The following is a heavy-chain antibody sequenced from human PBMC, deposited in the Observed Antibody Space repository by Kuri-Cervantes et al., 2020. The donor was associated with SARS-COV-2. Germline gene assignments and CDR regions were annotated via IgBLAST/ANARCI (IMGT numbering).Heavy chain of an antibody. CDR2: VSYTGNT. J-gene: IGHJ4*02. D-gene: IGHD1-26*01. Sequence: SQTLSLTCAVYGGSFSGYYWSWIRQPPGKGLEWIGYVSYTGNTYYNPSLKSRVAVSVETTKNQFSLNLRSVTAADTAVYYCARLSGSQGYYFDCWGQGTLVTVSS. CDR1: GGSFSGYY. V-gene: IGHV4-34*11. CDR3: ARLSGSQGYYFDC.